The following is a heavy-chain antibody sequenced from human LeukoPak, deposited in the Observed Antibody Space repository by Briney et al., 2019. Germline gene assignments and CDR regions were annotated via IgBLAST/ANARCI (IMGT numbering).Heavy chain of an antibody. D-gene: IGHD3-10*01. CDR3: AGLYYYGSGSYPVDP. CDR1: GGSFSGYY. V-gene: IGHV4-34*01. Sequence: SETLSLTCAVYGGSFSGYYWSWIRQPPGKGLEWIGEINHSGSTNYNPSLKSRVTISVDTSKNQFSLKLSSVTAADTAVYYCAGLYYYGSGSYPVDPWGQGTLVTVSS. J-gene: IGHJ5*02. CDR2: INHSGST.